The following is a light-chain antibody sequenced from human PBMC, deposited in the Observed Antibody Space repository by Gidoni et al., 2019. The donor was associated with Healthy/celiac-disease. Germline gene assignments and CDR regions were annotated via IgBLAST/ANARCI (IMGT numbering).Light chain of an antibody. V-gene: IGLV2-11*01. CDR3: CSYAGSYFYV. CDR2: DVS. CDR1: SSDVGGYNY. Sequence: QSALTQPRSVSGSPGQSVTISCTGTSSDVGGYNYVSWYQQHPGKAPKLMIYDVSKRPSGVPDRFSGSKSGNTASLTISGLQAEDEADYYCCSYAGSYFYVFGTGTKVTVX. J-gene: IGLJ1*01.